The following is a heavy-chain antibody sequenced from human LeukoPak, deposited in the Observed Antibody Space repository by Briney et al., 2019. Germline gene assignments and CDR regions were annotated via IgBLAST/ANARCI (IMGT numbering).Heavy chain of an antibody. D-gene: IGHD2/OR15-2a*01. CDR3: ARQPESGGDFYVWFDP. J-gene: IGHJ5*02. CDR1: GFTFSYFT. V-gene: IGHV3-23*01. Sequence: PGGSLRLSCAASGFTFSYFTMSWVRQAPGGGLEWVSAISGSADSTYYADSVKGRFTISRDNSKNTLYLQMNSLRVEDTAVYYCARQPESGGDFYVWFDPWGQGTLVIVSS. CDR2: ISGSADST.